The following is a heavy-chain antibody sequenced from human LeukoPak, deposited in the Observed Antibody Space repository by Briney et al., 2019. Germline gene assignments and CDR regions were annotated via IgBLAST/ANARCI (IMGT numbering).Heavy chain of an antibody. CDR2: ISYDGSNK. Sequence: PGRSLRLSCAASGFTFSSYAMHWVRQAPGKGLEWVADISYDGSNKYYADSVKGRFTISGDNSKNTLYLQMNSLRAEDTAVYYCASPSLAYCGGDCPKGYWGQGTLVTVSS. CDR1: GFTFSSYA. V-gene: IGHV3-30*04. CDR3: ASPSLAYCGGDCPKGY. J-gene: IGHJ4*02. D-gene: IGHD2-21*02.